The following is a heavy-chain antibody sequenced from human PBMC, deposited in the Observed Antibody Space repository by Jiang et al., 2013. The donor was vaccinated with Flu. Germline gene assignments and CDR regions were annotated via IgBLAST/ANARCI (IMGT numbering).Heavy chain of an antibody. CDR2: INAGNGNT. Sequence: RLEWMGWINAGNGNTKYSQKFQGRVTITRDTSASTAYMELSSLRSEDTAVYYCARGVESMDVWGQGTTVTVSS. D-gene: IGHD3-3*01. J-gene: IGHJ6*02. V-gene: IGHV1-3*01. CDR3: ARGVESMDV.